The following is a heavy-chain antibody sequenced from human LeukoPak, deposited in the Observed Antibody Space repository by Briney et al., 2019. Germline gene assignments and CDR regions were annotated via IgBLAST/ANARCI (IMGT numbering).Heavy chain of an antibody. J-gene: IGHJ4*02. D-gene: IGHD3-10*01. V-gene: IGHV3-64*01. Sequence: GGSLRLSCAASGFSFRGYGMHWVRQAPGRGLVYVSAISADGGTTDYLNSVKGRFTISRDNSKNTLYLQMGRLRSDDTAIYYCARGRGGPPFDFWGQGTVVTVAS. CDR2: ISADGGTT. CDR1: GFSFRGYG. CDR3: ARGRGGPPFDF.